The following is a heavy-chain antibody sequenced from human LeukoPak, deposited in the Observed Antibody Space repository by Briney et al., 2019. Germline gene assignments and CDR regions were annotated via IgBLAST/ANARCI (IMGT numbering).Heavy chain of an antibody. V-gene: IGHV3-74*01. J-gene: IGHJ5*01. D-gene: IGHD4-23*01. Sequence: GGSLRLSCAASGFTFSSRWMHWVRQVPGKGLVWVSRISSDGSDTTYADSVKGRFTISRDNVKKIVYLQMRSLRVEDTAVYYCARHFDGKGSFDFWGQGTLVTVSS. CDR1: GFTFSSRW. CDR2: ISSDGSDT. CDR3: ARHFDGKGSFDF.